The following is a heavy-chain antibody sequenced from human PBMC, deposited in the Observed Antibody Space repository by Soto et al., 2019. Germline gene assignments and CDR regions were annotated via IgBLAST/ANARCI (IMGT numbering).Heavy chain of an antibody. J-gene: IGHJ4*02. CDR1: GGTFSSYT. D-gene: IGHD6-6*01. CDR3: AREGQLVPQFDY. CDR2: IIPILGIA. Sequence: GASVKVSFKASGGTFSSYTISWVLQAPGQGLEWMGRIIPILGIANYAQKFQGRVTITADKSTSTAYMELSSLRSEDTAVYYCAREGQLVPQFDYWGQGTLVTVSS. V-gene: IGHV1-69*04.